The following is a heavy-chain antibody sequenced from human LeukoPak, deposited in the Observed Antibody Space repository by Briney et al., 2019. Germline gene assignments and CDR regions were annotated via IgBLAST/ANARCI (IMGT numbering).Heavy chain of an antibody. CDR3: ARVSSSLDYYYYGMDV. V-gene: IGHV7-4-1*02. J-gene: IGHJ6*02. D-gene: IGHD6-13*01. CDR1: GYTFTSCA. Sequence: SVKVSCKAFGYTFTSCAMNWVRQAPGQGLEWMGWINTNTGNPTYAQGFTGRFVFSLDTSVSTAYLQISSLKAEDTAVYYCARVSSSLDYYYYGMDVWGQGTTVTVSS. CDR2: INTNTGNP.